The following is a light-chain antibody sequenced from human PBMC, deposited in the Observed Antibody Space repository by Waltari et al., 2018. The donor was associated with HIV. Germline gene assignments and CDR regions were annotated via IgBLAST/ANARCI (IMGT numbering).Light chain of an antibody. Sequence: QSALTQPASVSGSPGQSITISCPGTSSDVGSYNLVSWYQQHPGKAPKPMIYEVSKRPSGVSNRFSGSKSGNTASLTISGLQAEDEADYYCCSYAGSSTLVFGGGTKLTVL. V-gene: IGLV2-23*02. CDR1: SSDVGSYNL. J-gene: IGLJ2*01. CDR2: EVS. CDR3: CSYAGSSTLV.